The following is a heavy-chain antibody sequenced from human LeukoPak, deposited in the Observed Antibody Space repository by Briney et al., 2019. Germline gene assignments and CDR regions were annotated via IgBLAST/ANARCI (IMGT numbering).Heavy chain of an antibody. V-gene: IGHV4-34*01. J-gene: IGHJ5*02. CDR2: INHSGST. D-gene: IGHD3-3*01. CDR1: GGSFSGYY. Sequence: SETLSLTCAVYGGSFSGYYWSWIRQPPGKGLEWIGEINHSGSTNYNPSLESRVTVSVDTSKNQFSLKLSSVTAADTAVYYCARGSSVLRFFGNWFDPWGQGTLVTISS. CDR3: ARGSSVLRFFGNWFDP.